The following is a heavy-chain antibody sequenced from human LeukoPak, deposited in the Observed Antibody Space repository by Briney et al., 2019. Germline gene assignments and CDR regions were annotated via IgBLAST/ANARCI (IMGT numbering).Heavy chain of an antibody. CDR2: ISAYNGNT. Sequence: ASVKVSCKASGYTFTSYGISWVRQAPGQGLEWMGWISAYNGNTNYAQKLQGRVTMTTDTSTSTAYMELRSLRSDDTAVYYCTRDLRYFEWWHDAFDIWGQGTMVTVSS. D-gene: IGHD3-9*01. V-gene: IGHV1-18*01. J-gene: IGHJ3*02. CDR3: TRDLRYFEWWHDAFDI. CDR1: GYTFTSYG.